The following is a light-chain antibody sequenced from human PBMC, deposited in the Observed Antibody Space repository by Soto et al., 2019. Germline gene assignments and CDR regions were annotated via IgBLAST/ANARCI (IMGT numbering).Light chain of an antibody. J-gene: IGLJ2*01. CDR3: QTWDTGIRV. V-gene: IGLV4-69*02. Sequence: QSVLTQSPSASASLGASVKLTCTLSSAHSSYAIAWHQQQPEKGPRYLMKVNSDGSHSKGDGIPDRFSGSSSGAERYLTISSLQSEDEADYYCQTWDTGIRVFGGGTKLTVL. CDR2: VNSDGSH. CDR1: SAHSSYA.